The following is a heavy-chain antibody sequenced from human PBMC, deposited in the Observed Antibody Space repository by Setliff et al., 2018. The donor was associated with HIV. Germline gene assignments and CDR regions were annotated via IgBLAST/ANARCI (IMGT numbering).Heavy chain of an antibody. J-gene: IGHJ4*02. CDR1: GYSISSAYY. CDR2: IYHSGST. Sequence: PSETLSLTCAVSGYSISSAYYWGWVRQSPGKGLEWIGSIYHSGSTYYNPSLKSRITMSVDTSKNQFSLKLSSVTAADTAVYYCARLSLSLVRGIINSGDRFFDYWGQGSLVTVSS. V-gene: IGHV4-38-2*01. D-gene: IGHD3-10*01. CDR3: ARLSLSLVRGIINSGDRFFDY.